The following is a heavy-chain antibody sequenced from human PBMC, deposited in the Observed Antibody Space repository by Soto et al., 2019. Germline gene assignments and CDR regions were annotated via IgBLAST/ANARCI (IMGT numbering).Heavy chain of an antibody. V-gene: IGHV2-5*02. CDR2: IYWDDDK. CDR1: GFSLSTSGVG. D-gene: IGHD2-21*02. Sequence: SGPTLVNPTQTRTQTCTFSGFSLSTSGVGVGWIRQPPGKALEWLALIYWDDDKRYSPSLKSRLTITKDTSKNQVVLTTTNMDPVDTATYYCARTYCGGDCYSEYFQHWGQGTLVTVSS. CDR3: ARTYCGGDCYSEYFQH. J-gene: IGHJ1*01.